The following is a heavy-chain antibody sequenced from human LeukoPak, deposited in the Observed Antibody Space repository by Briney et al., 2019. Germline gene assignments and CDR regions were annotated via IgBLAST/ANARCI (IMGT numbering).Heavy chain of an antibody. V-gene: IGHV4-59*01. J-gene: IGHJ4*02. CDR3: ARGRIGGPRAPFDY. D-gene: IGHD3-16*01. CDR1: GASINNNF. Sequence: SETLSLTCTVSGASINNNFWTWIRQPPGKGLEWIGYIYSSGSANYNPSLKSRVIISGDTSKNQFSLNLSSVTAADTAVYYCARGRIGGPRAPFDYWGQGTLVTVSS. CDR2: IYSSGSA.